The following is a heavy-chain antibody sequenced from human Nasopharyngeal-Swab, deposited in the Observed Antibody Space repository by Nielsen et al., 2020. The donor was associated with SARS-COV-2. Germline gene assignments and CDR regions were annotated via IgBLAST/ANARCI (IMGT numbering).Heavy chain of an antibody. D-gene: IGHD3-3*01. J-gene: IGHJ4*02. V-gene: IGHV4-34*01. CDR2: INHSGST. CDR3: ARVHYDFWSGYYRGVFDY. Sequence: SETLSLTCAVYGGSFSGYYWSWIRQPPGKGLEWIGEINHSGSTNYNPSLKSRVTISVDTSKNQFSLKLSSVTAADTAVYYCARVHYDFWSGYYRGVFDYWGQGTLVTVSS. CDR1: GGSFSGYY.